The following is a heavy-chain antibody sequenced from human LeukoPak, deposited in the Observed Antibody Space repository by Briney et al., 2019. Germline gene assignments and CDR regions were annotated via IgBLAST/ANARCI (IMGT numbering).Heavy chain of an antibody. CDR2: ISWNSGSI. CDR3: AKDMTYDFWSGYFGS. J-gene: IGHJ4*02. D-gene: IGHD3-3*01. CDR1: GFTFDDYA. V-gene: IGHV3-9*01. Sequence: SLRLSCAASGFTFDDYAMHWVRQAPGKGLGGVSGISWNSGSIGYADSVKGRFTISRDNAKNSLYLQMNSLRAEDTALYYCAKDMTYDFWSGYFGSWGQGTLVTVSS.